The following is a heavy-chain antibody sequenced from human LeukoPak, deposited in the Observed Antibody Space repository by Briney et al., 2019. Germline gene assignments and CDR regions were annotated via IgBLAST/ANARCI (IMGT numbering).Heavy chain of an antibody. CDR3: ARDLARFGEFPDYYFDY. Sequence: ASVKVSCKASGYTFTAYHMHWVRQAPGQGLEWMGWINPNSGGTNYAQKFQGWVTMTRDTSISTAYMELSRLRSDDTAVYYCARDLARFGEFPDYYFDYWGQGTLVTVSS. V-gene: IGHV1-2*04. J-gene: IGHJ4*02. CDR1: GYTFTAYH. D-gene: IGHD3-10*01. CDR2: INPNSGGT.